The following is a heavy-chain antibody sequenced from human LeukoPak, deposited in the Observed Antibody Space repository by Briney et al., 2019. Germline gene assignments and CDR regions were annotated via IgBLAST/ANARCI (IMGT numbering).Heavy chain of an antibody. CDR3: ARAQPQLERPTVPHPGNGMDV. V-gene: IGHV4-4*02. D-gene: IGHD1-1*01. Sequence: PSETLSLTCDVSGDSNDDINTCCWWTWVRQSPGKGLEWIGEVSHSGDTNYNPSLKSRVTISVDTSKIQFSLKLSSVTAADTAVYYCARAQPQLERPTVPHPGNGMDVWGQGTTVTVSS. CDR1: GDSNDDINTCCW. CDR2: VSHSGDT. J-gene: IGHJ6*02.